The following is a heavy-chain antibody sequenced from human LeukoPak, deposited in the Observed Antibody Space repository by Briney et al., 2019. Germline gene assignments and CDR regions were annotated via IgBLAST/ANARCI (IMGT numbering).Heavy chain of an antibody. Sequence: GGSLRLSCAASGFTVSSNYMSWVRQAPGKGLEWVSVIYSGGNTYYADSVKGRFTISRDNSKNTLYLQMNSLRAEDTAVYYCASDDSSGYYWRRFDYWGQGTLVTVS. CDR3: ASDDSSGYYWRRFDY. CDR2: IYSGGNT. V-gene: IGHV3-53*01. J-gene: IGHJ4*02. D-gene: IGHD3-22*01. CDR1: GFTVSSNY.